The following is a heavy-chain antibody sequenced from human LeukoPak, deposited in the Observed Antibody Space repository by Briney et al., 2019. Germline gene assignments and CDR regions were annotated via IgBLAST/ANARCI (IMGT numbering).Heavy chain of an antibody. CDR2: IYYSGST. Sequence: SETLSLTCTVSGGSISSYYWSWIRQPPGKGLEWIGYIYYSGSTNYNPSLKSRVTISVDTSKNQFSLKLSSVTAADTAVYYCARGTSSYGSGSYVDWLDPWGQGTLVTVSS. D-gene: IGHD3-10*01. CDR1: GGSISSYY. J-gene: IGHJ5*02. CDR3: ARGTSSYGSGSYVDWLDP. V-gene: IGHV4-59*01.